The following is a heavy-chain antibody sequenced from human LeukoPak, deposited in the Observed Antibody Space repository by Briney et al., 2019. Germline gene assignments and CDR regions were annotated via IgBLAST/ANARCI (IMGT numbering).Heavy chain of an antibody. CDR1: GDSISSYY. D-gene: IGHD2-2*01. J-gene: IGHJ5*02. V-gene: IGHV4-59*01. CDR3: ARELVVPASSWFDP. Sequence: SETLSLTCTVSGDSISSYYWSWIRQPPGKGLEWIGYIYYSGSTNYNPSLKSRVTISVDTSKNQFSLKLSSVTAAETAVYYCARELVVPASSWFDPWGQGTLVTVPS. CDR2: IYYSGST.